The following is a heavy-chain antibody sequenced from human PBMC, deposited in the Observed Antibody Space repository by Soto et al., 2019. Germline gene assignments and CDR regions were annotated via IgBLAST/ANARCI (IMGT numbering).Heavy chain of an antibody. D-gene: IGHD1-20*01. CDR3: ARRYGRNFDY. J-gene: IGHJ4*02. Sequence: SETLSLSCTVSGGSVSSGSYYWSWIRQPPGKGLEWIGYIYYSGSTNNNPSLKSRVTISVDTSKNQFSLKLSSVTAADTAVYYGARRYGRNFDYWGQGTLVTVSS. CDR2: IYYSGST. V-gene: IGHV4-61*01. CDR1: GGSVSSGSYY.